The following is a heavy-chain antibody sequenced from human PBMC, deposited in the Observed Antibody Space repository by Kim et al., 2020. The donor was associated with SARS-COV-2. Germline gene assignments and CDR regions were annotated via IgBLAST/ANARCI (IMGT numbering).Heavy chain of an antibody. D-gene: IGHD4-4*01. Sequence: YYADAGRGRFTISRDNDKNSLYLQMNSLRAEDTAVYYCARGPNYSPFDYWGQGTLVTVSS. V-gene: IGHV3-48*03. CDR3: ARGPNYSPFDY. J-gene: IGHJ4*02.